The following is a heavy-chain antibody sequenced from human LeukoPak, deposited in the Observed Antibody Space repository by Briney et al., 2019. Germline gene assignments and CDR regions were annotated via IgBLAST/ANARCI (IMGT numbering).Heavy chain of an antibody. J-gene: IGHJ4*02. CDR2: IYYSGST. D-gene: IGHD3-3*01. V-gene: IGHV4-59*01. CDR1: GGSISSYY. Sequence: PSETLSLTCTVSGGSISSYYWSWIRQPQGKGLEWIGYIYYSGSTNYNPSLKSRVTISVDTSKNQFSLKLSSVTAADTAVYYCARVINDFWSGYYLDYWGQGTLVTVSS. CDR3: ARVINDFWSGYYLDY.